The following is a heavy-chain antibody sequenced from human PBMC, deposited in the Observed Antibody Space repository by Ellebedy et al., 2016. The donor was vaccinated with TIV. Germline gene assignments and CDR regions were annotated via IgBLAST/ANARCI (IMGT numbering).Heavy chain of an antibody. CDR3: ARRRGTDYDYSGYNVGEEYYFQY. CDR1: GYTFSNFW. V-gene: IGHV5-51*01. J-gene: IGHJ4*02. CDR2: IYPADSDT. D-gene: IGHD3-22*01. Sequence: GESLKISCKGSGYTFSNFWIGWVRQMPGKGLEWMGIIYPADSDTRYSPSFQGQVTISVDKSISTAYLQWSSLKASDTAIYYCARRRGTDYDYSGYNVGEEYYFQYWGQGTLVTVSS.